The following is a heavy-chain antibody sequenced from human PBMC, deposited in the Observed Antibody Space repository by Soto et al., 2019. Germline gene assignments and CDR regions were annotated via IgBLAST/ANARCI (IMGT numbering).Heavy chain of an antibody. CDR1: GFTFSSYW. Sequence: PGGSLRLSCAAPGFTFSSYWMTWVRQAPGKGLEWVANINQGGSGNYYVDSVKGRFMISRDDAKKSLYLQMNSLRAEDTAVYYCATVGWPSTTGWTVAYWGQGTLVTVSS. CDR2: INQGGSGN. CDR3: ATVGWPSTTGWTVAY. V-gene: IGHV3-7*01. D-gene: IGHD6-19*01. J-gene: IGHJ4*02.